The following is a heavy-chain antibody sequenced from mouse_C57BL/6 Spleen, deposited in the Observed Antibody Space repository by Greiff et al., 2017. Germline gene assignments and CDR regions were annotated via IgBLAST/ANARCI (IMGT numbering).Heavy chain of an antibody. Sequence: EVHLVESGGDLVKPGGSLKLSCAASGFTFSSYGMSWVRQTPDKRLEWVATISSGGSYTYYPDSVKGRFTISRDNAKNTLYLQMSSLKSEDTAMYYCARHENYYGSSYFDVWGTGTTVTVSS. V-gene: IGHV5-6*01. CDR3: ARHENYYGSSYFDV. J-gene: IGHJ1*03. D-gene: IGHD1-1*01. CDR2: ISSGGSYT. CDR1: GFTFSSYG.